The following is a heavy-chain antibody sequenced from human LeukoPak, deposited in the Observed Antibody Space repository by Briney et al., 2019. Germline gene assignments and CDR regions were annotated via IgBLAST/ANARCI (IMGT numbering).Heavy chain of an antibody. J-gene: IGHJ6*03. V-gene: IGHV4-38-2*02. CDR1: GYSISSDYY. Sequence: SETLSLTCTVSGYSISSDYYWGWIRQPPGKGLEWIGSIYHSGSTYYKPSLKSRVTISVDTSKNHFSLELSSVTAADTAVYYCARHKYYYRSGSYYGAPYYMDVWGKGTTVTISS. D-gene: IGHD3-10*01. CDR3: ARHKYYYRSGSYYGAPYYMDV. CDR2: IYHSGST.